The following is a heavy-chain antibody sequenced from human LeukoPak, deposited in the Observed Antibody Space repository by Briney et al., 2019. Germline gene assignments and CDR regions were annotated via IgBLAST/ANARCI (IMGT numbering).Heavy chain of an antibody. D-gene: IGHD6-6*01. CDR1: GASFSGYY. J-gene: IGHJ3*02. CDR3: ARESRKGGIAARRVGSAFDI. Sequence: SETLSLTGAVLGASFSGYYWSWIRQPPGKGLEWFGEINHSGSTTDNPSPKNRITISVDTSKNQFSLKLSSVTAADTAVYYCARESRKGGIAARRVGSAFDIWGQGTMVTVSS. V-gene: IGHV4-34*01. CDR2: INHSGST.